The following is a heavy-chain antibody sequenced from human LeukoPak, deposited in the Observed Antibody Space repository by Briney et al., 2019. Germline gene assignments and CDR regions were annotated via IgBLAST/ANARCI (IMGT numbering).Heavy chain of an antibody. CDR3: TRASIVATPYFFDY. J-gene: IGHJ4*02. D-gene: IGHD5-12*01. V-gene: IGHV3-72*01. CDR2: LRNKANSYTT. CDR1: GFTFSDHY. Sequence: GGSLRLSCAASGFTFSDHYMDWVRQAPGKGLEWVARLRNKANSYTTEYAASVKGRFTISRDDSKNSLFLQMDSLKTEDTAVYYCTRASIVATPYFFDYWGQGTPVTVSS.